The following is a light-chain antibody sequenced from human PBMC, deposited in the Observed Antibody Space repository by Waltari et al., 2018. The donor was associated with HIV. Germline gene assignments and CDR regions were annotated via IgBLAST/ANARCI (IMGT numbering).Light chain of an antibody. Sequence: VLTQSPSTLSLSPGERATLPCRASQSVSSSHLAWYQQKPGQAPRLLIYGASSRATGIPDRFSGSGSGTDFTLTISRLEPEDFAVYYCQQYGSSPRTFGQGTKVEIK. J-gene: IGKJ1*01. CDR3: QQYGSSPRT. CDR1: QSVSSSH. CDR2: GAS. V-gene: IGKV3-20*01.